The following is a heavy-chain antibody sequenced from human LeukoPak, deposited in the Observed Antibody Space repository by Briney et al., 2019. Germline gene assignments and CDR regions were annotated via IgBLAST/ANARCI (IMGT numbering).Heavy chain of an antibody. Sequence: GGSLRLSCAASGFTFSSYEMNWVRQAPGKGLEWVSYISSSGSTIYYADSVKGRFTISRDNAKNSLYLQMNSLRAEDTAVYYCARFFLTGYSGRGAFDIWGQGAMVTVSS. V-gene: IGHV3-48*03. CDR2: ISSSGSTI. J-gene: IGHJ3*02. CDR1: GFTFSSYE. D-gene: IGHD3-9*01. CDR3: ARFFLTGYSGRGAFDI.